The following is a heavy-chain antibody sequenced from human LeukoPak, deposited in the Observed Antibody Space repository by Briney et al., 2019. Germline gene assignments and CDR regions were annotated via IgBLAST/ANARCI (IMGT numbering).Heavy chain of an antibody. V-gene: IGHV4-39*01. Sequence: SETLSLTCTVSGGSISSSDYYWGWIRQPPGKGLEWLGSIYYSGSTYYNPSLESRVTMSVDTSKKQFSLRLSSVTAADTAVYYCARPRMTTVTPGADPWGQGTLVTVSS. CDR3: ARPRMTTVTPGADP. J-gene: IGHJ5*02. D-gene: IGHD4-11*01. CDR1: GGSISSSDYY. CDR2: IYYSGST.